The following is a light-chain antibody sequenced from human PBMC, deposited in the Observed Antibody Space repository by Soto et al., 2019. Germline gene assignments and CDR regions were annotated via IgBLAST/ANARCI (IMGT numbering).Light chain of an antibody. V-gene: IGKV1-5*03. CDR2: KAS. CDR3: QQYNDNCT. Sequence: DIQMTQSPSTLSASVGDRVTITCRASQSVSRWLAWYQQKPGKAPKLLIYKASTLESGVPSGFSGSGSGREFTLAISSLQPDDSATYYCQQYNDNCTFGQGTKVEIK. CDR1: QSVSRW. J-gene: IGKJ1*01.